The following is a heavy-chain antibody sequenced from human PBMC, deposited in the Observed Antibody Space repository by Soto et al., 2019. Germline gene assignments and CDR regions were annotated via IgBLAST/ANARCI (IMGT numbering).Heavy chain of an antibody. CDR3: ARQLILTMIVVEDAFDI. CDR1: GYSFTSYW. Sequence: PGESLKISCKGSGYSFTSYWISWVRQMPGKGLEWMGRIDPSDSYTNYSPSFQGHVTISADKSISTAYLQWSSLKASDTAMYYCARQLILTMIVVEDAFDIWGQGTMVTVSS. D-gene: IGHD3-22*01. V-gene: IGHV5-10-1*01. CDR2: IDPSDSYT. J-gene: IGHJ3*02.